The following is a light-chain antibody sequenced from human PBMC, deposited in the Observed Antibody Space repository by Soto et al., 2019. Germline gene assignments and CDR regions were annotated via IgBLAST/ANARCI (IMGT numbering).Light chain of an antibody. CDR1: QSITDW. J-gene: IGKJ2*01. V-gene: IGKV1-5*03. CDR2: KAS. Sequence: DIQMTQSPSTLSASVGDRVTITCRASQSITDWLAWYQQKPGKAPKFLIYKASNLESGVPSRFSGSGSGTEFTLTISSLQPDDFATYYCQQYNSYSYTFGQGTKLEIK. CDR3: QQYNSYSYT.